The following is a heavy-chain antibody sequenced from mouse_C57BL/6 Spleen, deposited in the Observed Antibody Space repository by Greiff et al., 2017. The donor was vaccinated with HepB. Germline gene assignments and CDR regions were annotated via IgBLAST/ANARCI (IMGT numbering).Heavy chain of an antibody. CDR2: ISSGGSYT. V-gene: IGHV5-6*01. Sequence: EVKLVESGGDLVKPGGSLKLSCAASGFTFSSYGMSWVRQTPDKRLEWVATISSGGSYTYYPDSVKGRFTISRDNAKNTLYLQMSSLKSEDTAMYYCARDYYGSSYDYWGQGTTLTVSS. J-gene: IGHJ2*01. CDR3: ARDYYGSSYDY. CDR1: GFTFSSYG. D-gene: IGHD1-1*01.